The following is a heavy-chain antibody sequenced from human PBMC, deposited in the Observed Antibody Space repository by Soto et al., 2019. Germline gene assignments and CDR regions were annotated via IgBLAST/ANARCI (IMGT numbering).Heavy chain of an antibody. V-gene: IGHV1-69*06. CDR2: IIPIFGTA. Sequence: ASVKVSCKASGGTFSSYAISWVRQAPGQGLEWMGGIIPIFGTANYAQKFQGRVTITADKSTSTAYMELSSLRSEDTAVYYCARGLEYYYYYGMDVWGQGTTVTVSS. D-gene: IGHD4-17*01. CDR3: ARGLEYYYYYGMDV. CDR1: GGTFSSYA. J-gene: IGHJ6*02.